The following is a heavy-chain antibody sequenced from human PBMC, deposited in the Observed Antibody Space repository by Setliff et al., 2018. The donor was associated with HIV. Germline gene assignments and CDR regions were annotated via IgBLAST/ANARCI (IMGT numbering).Heavy chain of an antibody. J-gene: IGHJ4*02. V-gene: IGHV4-61*01. CDR1: GGSISSGSYY. CDR2: INHSGSP. CDR3: ARGAELLWFGELHNIPYFDY. Sequence: SETLSLTCTVSGGSISSGSYYWSWIRQPPGKGLEWIGEINHSGSPNYNPSLKSRVTISVDTSKNQFSLKLSSVTAADTAVYYCARGAELLWFGELHNIPYFDYWGQGTLVTVSS. D-gene: IGHD3-10*01.